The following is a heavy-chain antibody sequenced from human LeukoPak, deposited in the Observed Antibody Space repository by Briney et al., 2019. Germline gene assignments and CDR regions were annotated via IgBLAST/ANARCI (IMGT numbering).Heavy chain of an antibody. J-gene: IGHJ4*02. D-gene: IGHD4-17*01. V-gene: IGHV3-7*01. CDR3: ARRVGFSGEYGDY. Sequence: GGSLRLSCSASGFTFSGYWMTWVRQASGKGLEWVASIKHDGSEKYYVDSVKGRFTISRDNAKNSLHLQMNSLRAEDTAVYYCARRVGFSGEYGDYGGQGTLVTVSS. CDR1: GFTFSGYW. CDR2: IKHDGSEK.